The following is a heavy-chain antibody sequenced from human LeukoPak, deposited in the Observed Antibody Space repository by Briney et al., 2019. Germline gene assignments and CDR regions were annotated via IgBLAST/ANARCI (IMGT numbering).Heavy chain of an antibody. CDR2: ISGSGGST. CDR1: GFTFSSYA. Sequence: GGSLRLSCAASGFTFSSYAMHWVRQAPGKGLEWVSAISGSGGSTYYADSVKGRFTISRDNSKNTLYLQMNSLRAEDTAVYYCARGASSGVRMDVWGKGTTVTVSS. J-gene: IGHJ6*04. D-gene: IGHD2-15*01. V-gene: IGHV3-23*01. CDR3: ARGASSGVRMDV.